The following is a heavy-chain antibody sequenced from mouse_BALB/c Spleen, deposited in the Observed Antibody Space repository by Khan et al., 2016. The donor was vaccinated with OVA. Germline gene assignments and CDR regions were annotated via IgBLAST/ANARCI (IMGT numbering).Heavy chain of an antibody. CDR3: ARINA. J-gene: IGHJ2*01. V-gene: IGHV14-3*02. CDR1: GFNIKDTY. Sequence: EVQLQQSGAELVKPGASVKLSCTASGFNIKDTYMHWVKQRPEQGLEWIGRIDTANGNTKYDPKFQGKATITADTSSNTAYLPLSSLTSDDTTVYYSARINAWGQGTTLTVSS. CDR2: IDTANGNT.